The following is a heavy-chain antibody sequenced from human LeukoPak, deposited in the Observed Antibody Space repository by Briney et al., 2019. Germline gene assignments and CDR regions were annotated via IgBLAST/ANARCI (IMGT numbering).Heavy chain of an antibody. CDR1: GFTFSSYA. J-gene: IGHJ4*02. CDR3: ARVVLSGSSWDY. CDR2: ISGSGGST. Sequence: GGSLRLSCAASGFTFSSYAMSWVRQAPGKGLEWVSAISGSGGSTYYADSVKGRFTISRDNAKNSLYLQMNSLRAEDTAVYYCARVVLSGSSWDYWGQGTLVTVSS. V-gene: IGHV3-23*01. D-gene: IGHD1-26*01.